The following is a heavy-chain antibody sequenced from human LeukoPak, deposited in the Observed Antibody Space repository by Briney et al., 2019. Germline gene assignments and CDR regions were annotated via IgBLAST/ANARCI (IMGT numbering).Heavy chain of an antibody. CDR3: ARDMRGREAGATISDY. Sequence: GGSLRLSCVASGFTFSNFAIHWVRQAPGKGLEWVTIVSYDGNRKYYADSVRGRFTVSRDNSKNTLHLEMNSLRVEDTAVYYCARDMRGREAGATISDYWGQGTLVTVSS. J-gene: IGHJ4*02. V-gene: IGHV3-30-3*01. CDR1: GFTFSNFA. CDR2: VSYDGNRK. D-gene: IGHD1-26*01.